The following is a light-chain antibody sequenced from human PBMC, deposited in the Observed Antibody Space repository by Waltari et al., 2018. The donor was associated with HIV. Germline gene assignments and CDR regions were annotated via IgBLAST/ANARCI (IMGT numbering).Light chain of an antibody. CDR2: GAS. Sequence: EIVMTQSPATLSVFPGERATLSCRASPSVSSNLAWYQQKPGQAPRPLIYGASTRATGIPARFSGSGSGTEFTLTISGLQSEDFAVYYCQHYNHGPPLTFGGGTKVEIK. V-gene: IGKV3-15*01. CDR3: QHYNHGPPLT. J-gene: IGKJ4*01. CDR1: PSVSSN.